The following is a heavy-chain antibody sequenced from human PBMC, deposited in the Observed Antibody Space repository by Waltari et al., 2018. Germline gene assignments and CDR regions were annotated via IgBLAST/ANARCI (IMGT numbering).Heavy chain of an antibody. V-gene: IGHV4-4*07. CDR2: IYTSGST. CDR1: GGSISSYY. D-gene: IGHD3-10*01. Sequence: QVQLQESGPGLVKPSETLSLTCTVSGGSISSYYRSWLRQPAGKGLEWIGRIYTSGSTNYNPSLKSRVTMSVDTSKNQFSLKLSCVTAADTAVYYCARSPRFGGAKDAFDIWGQGTMVTVSS. CDR3: ARSPRFGGAKDAFDI. J-gene: IGHJ3*02.